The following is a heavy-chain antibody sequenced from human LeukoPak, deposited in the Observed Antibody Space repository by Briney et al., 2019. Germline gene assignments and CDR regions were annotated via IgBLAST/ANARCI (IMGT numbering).Heavy chain of an antibody. D-gene: IGHD3-16*01. CDR2: IKLDGSEK. CDR3: ARDFLRGSPDFFDY. Sequence: GGSLRLSCVASGFTFGKYWMSWVRQAPGKGLEWVANIKLDGSEKNYVDSVKGRFTISRDSSKNTLYLQMNSLRTEDTAVYYCARDFLRGSPDFFDYWGQGTLVTVSS. V-gene: IGHV3-7*01. CDR1: GFTFGKYW. J-gene: IGHJ4*02.